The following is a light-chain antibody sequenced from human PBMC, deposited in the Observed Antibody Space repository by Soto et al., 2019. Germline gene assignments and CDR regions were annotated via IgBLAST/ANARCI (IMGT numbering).Light chain of an antibody. V-gene: IGLV1-44*01. CDR2: SNN. CDR3: AAWDDSLNGWV. CDR1: SSNIGSNT. Sequence: QSVLTQPPSASGTPGQRVTMSSSGISSNIGSNTVNWYQQLPGTAPKLLIYSNNQRPSGVPDRFSGSKSGTSASLAISGLQSEDEADYYCAAWDDSLNGWVFGGGTKLTVL. J-gene: IGLJ3*02.